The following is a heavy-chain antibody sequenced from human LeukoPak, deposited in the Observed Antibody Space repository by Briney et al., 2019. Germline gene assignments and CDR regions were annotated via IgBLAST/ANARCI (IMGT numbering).Heavy chain of an antibody. CDR1: GGSFSGYY. D-gene: IGHD6-19*01. J-gene: IGHJ6*02. CDR2: INHSGST. Sequence: SETLSLTCAVYGGSFSGYYWSWIRQPPGKGLEWIGEINHSGSTNYNPSLKSRVTISVDTSKNQFSLKLSSVTAADTAVYYCARLRGYSSGWYKILRYGMDVWGQGTTVTVSS. CDR3: ARLRGYSSGWYKILRYGMDV. V-gene: IGHV4-34*01.